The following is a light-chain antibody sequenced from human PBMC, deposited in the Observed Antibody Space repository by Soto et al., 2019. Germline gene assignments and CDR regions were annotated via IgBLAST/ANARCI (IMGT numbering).Light chain of an antibody. CDR3: SSYTGSRTPYV. Sequence: QSALTQSASVSGSPGQSITISCTGTSSDIGAYNYVSWYQQHPGKAPKLMIYEVSNRPSGVSNRYSGSKSGNTASLTISGLQDEDEADYYCSSYTGSRTPYVFGTGTKVTVL. J-gene: IGLJ1*01. CDR2: EVS. CDR1: SSDIGAYNY. V-gene: IGLV2-14*01.